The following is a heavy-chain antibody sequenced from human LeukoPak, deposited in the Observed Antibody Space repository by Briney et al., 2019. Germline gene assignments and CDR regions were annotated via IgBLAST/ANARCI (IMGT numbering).Heavy chain of an antibody. D-gene: IGHD2-21*01. CDR3: ARELWGNLDL. V-gene: IGHV3-33*01. CDR1: GFTFSSHG. Sequence: GGSLRLSCAAFGFTFSSHGMHWGRQAPGKGLEWVAVIWDDGSEKYYADSVKGRFSISRDNSKNTLYLQVNSLKASDSSMYYCARELWGNLDLWGQGTLVTVSS. J-gene: IGHJ5*02. CDR2: IWDDGSEK.